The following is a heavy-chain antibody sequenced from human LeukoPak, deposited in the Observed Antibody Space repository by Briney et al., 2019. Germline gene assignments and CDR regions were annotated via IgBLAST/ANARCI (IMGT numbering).Heavy chain of an antibody. Sequence: GGSLRLSCAASGFTFDTYAMSWVRQAPGKGLELVSGLSGSGGSTYYADSVKGRFTISRDNAKSTLYLQMNSLRAEDTAVYYCTKGRCSGGSCYGRGFDYWGQGTLVTVSS. CDR2: LSGSGGST. CDR3: TKGRCSGGSCYGRGFDY. V-gene: IGHV3-23*01. D-gene: IGHD2-15*01. J-gene: IGHJ4*02. CDR1: GFTFDTYA.